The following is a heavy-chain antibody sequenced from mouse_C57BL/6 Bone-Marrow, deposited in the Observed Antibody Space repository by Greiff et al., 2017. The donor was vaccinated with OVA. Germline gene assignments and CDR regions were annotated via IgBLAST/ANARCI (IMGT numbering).Heavy chain of an antibody. D-gene: IGHD1-1*01. CDR3: TLLLLRYWYFDV. J-gene: IGHJ1*03. V-gene: IGHV6-6*01. Sequence: EVKVEESGGGLVQPGGSMKLSCAASGFTFSDAWMAWVRQSPEKGLEWVAEIRNKANNHATYYAESVKGRFTISRDDSKSSVYLQMNSLRAEDTGIYYCTLLLLRYWYFDVWGTGTTVTVSS. CDR1: GFTFSDAW. CDR2: IRNKANNHAT.